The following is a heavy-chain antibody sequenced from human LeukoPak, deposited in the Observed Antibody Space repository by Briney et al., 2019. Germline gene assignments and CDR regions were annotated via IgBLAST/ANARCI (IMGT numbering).Heavy chain of an antibody. CDR3: AREAQWLVFFGWFDP. CDR2: INPNSGGT. J-gene: IGHJ5*02. Sequence: ASVKVSCKASGYTFTGYYMHWVRQAPGQGLEWMGWINPNSGGTNYAQKFQGRVTMTRDTSISTAYMELSRLGSDDTAVYYCAREAQWLVFFGWFDPWGQGTLVTVSS. D-gene: IGHD6-19*01. CDR1: GYTFTGYY. V-gene: IGHV1-2*02.